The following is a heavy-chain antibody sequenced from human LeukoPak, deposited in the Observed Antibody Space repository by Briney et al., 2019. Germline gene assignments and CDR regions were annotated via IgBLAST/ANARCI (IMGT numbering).Heavy chain of an antibody. CDR1: GGPISSYY. CDR3: ARVGYNWNHFDY. Sequence: SETLSLTCIVSGGPISSYYWSWIRQPAGKGPEWIGGFHTSGNTDYNPSLMSRVTMSVDTSKNQFSLKLNSVTAADTAVYYCARVGYNWNHFDYWGQGTLVTVSS. J-gene: IGHJ4*02. V-gene: IGHV4-4*07. D-gene: IGHD1-20*01. CDR2: FHTSGNT.